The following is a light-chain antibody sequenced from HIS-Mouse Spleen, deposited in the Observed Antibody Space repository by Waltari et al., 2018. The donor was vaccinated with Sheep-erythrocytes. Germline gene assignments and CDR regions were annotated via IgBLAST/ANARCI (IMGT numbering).Light chain of an antibody. Sequence: QSALTQPASVSGSPGQSITISCTGTSSHVGSYNLVSWYQQHPGKAPKLMIYEDSKRPSGVSNRFSGSKSGNTASLTISGLQAEDEADYYCCSYAGSSTPWVFGGGTKLTVL. CDR1: SSHVGSYNL. CDR2: EDS. J-gene: IGLJ3*02. CDR3: CSYAGSSTPWV. V-gene: IGLV2-23*01.